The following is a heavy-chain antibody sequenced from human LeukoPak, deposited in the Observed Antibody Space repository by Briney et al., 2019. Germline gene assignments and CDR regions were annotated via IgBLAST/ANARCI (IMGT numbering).Heavy chain of an antibody. V-gene: IGHV3-23*01. Sequence: PGGALRLSCAASGFTFRSYAMSWVRQAPGKGREWVSAFSGSGGSTYYAASVKGRFTIYRDNSKNTLYLQMNSLRAEDTAVYYCAKDPMTTVTTGYWGQGTLVTVSS. CDR3: AKDPMTTVTTGY. J-gene: IGHJ4*02. D-gene: IGHD4-17*01. CDR1: GFTFRSYA. CDR2: FSGSGGST.